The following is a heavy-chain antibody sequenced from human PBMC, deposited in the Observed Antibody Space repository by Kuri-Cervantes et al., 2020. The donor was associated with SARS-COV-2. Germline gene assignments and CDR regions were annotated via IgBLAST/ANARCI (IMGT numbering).Heavy chain of an antibody. CDR3: AKLTTWKVGD. V-gene: IGHV3-7*03. D-gene: IGHD4-17*01. Sequence: GEAPKISCAASGFTFSSYGMHWVRQAPGKGLEWVANINQDGSDKYYVDPVKGRFTISRDNAKNSLALQMNSLGTEDTAVYFCAKLTTWKVGDWGQGTLVTVSS. CDR1: GFTFSSYG. CDR2: INQDGSDK. J-gene: IGHJ4*02.